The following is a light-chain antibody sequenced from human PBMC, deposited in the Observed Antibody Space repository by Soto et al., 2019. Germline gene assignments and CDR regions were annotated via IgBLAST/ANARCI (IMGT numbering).Light chain of an antibody. CDR1: QSVSSSY. V-gene: IGKV3-20*01. CDR2: GAS. CDR3: PQYGSSPPWT. Sequence: EIVLTQSPGTLSLSPGERATLSCRASQSVSSSYLAWYQQKPGQAPRLLIYGASSRATGIPDRFSGSGSGTDFPLTISRLEPEDFAVYYCPQYGSSPPWTFGQGTKVEIK. J-gene: IGKJ1*01.